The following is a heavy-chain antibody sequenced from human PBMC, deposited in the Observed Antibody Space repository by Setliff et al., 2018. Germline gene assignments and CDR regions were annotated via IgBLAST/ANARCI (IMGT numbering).Heavy chain of an antibody. Sequence: NPSETLSLTCTVSGGSISSYYWSWIRQPAGKGLEWIGHIYISGSANYNPSLKSRVTMSIDTSKNKFSLKLNSVTAADMAVYYCAREQWLDPPGYYYMDVWAKGTTVTVSS. V-gene: IGHV4-4*07. CDR3: AREQWLDPPGYYYMDV. D-gene: IGHD6-19*01. CDR2: IYISGSA. J-gene: IGHJ6*03. CDR1: GGSISSYY.